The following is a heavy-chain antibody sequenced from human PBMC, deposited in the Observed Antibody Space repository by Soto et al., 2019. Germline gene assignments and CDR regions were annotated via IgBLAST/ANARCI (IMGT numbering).Heavy chain of an antibody. CDR2: LYYGGTT. CDR3: ARVWLSTGDYVDYFDY. J-gene: IGHJ4*02. D-gene: IGHD4-17*01. V-gene: IGHV4-59*11. CDR1: GGSISGHY. Sequence: QVHLQESGPGLVKPSETLSLTCTVSGGSISGHYWTWIRQPPGKGLEWIAYLYYGGTTDSNPSLKSRVTISVDRTKNQFSLNLTSVTAADTAVYYCARVWLSTGDYVDYFDYWGQGTLVIVSS.